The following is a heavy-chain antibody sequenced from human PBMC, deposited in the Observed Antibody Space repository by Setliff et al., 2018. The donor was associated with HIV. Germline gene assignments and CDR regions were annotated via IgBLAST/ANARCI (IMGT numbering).Heavy chain of an antibody. J-gene: IGHJ4*02. V-gene: IGHV3-23*01. D-gene: IGHD3-9*01. Sequence: GGSLRLSCAASGFTFSTYPMSWVRQAPGKGLEWVSGISGSGGSTYYADSVKGRFTISRDNSKNTLYLQMNSLRAEDTAVYYCGREYYGLMTGYYLDYWGQGTQVTVSS. CDR2: ISGSGGST. CDR3: GREYYGLMTGYYLDY. CDR1: GFTFSTYP.